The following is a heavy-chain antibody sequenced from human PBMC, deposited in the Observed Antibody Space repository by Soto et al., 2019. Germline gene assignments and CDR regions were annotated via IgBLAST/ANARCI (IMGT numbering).Heavy chain of an antibody. J-gene: IGHJ4*02. CDR3: AREPKSYYYDSSGYYFDY. V-gene: IGHV3-30-3*01. CDR1: GFSCISYA. Sequence: GGSLRLSCAASGFSCISYAMHWVRQAPGQGLEWVAVISYDGSNKYYADSVKGRFTISRDNSKNTLYLQMNSLRAEDTAVYYCAREPKSYYYDSSGYYFDYWGQGTLVTVSS. D-gene: IGHD3-22*01. CDR2: ISYDGSNK.